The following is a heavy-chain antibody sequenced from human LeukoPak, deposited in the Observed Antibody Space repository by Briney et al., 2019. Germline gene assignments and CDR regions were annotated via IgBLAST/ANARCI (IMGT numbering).Heavy chain of an antibody. D-gene: IGHD6-19*01. CDR1: GFTFSIYW. CDR2: INTDGSTT. Sequence: GGSLRLSCAASGFTFSIYWMHWVRQAPGEGLVWVSRINTDGSTTDYADSVKGRFTISRDNAKNTLYLQMNSLRADDTAVYYCVRGSNGWYGIDYWGQGTLVTVSS. CDR3: VRGSNGWYGIDY. V-gene: IGHV3-74*01. J-gene: IGHJ4*02.